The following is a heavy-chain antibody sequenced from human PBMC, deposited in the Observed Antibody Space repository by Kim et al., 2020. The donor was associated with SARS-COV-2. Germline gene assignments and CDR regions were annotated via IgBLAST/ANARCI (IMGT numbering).Heavy chain of an antibody. CDR3: ARDSTRGYSYGYGFGGNDY. V-gene: IGHV3-7*03. CDR2: IKYDGGEK. Sequence: GGSLRLSCGDSGFTFNRNWMSWVRQAPGKGLEWVANIKYDGGEKYYVDSVNGRFSISRDNAKNSLYLQMNSLRVEDTAVYYCARDSTRGYSYGYGFGGNDYWGQGTLVTVSS. D-gene: IGHD5-18*01. CDR1: GFTFNRNW. J-gene: IGHJ4*02.